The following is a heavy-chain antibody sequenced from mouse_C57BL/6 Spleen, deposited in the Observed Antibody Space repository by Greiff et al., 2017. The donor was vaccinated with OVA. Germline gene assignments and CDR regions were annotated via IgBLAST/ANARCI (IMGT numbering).Heavy chain of an antibody. J-gene: IGHJ1*03. V-gene: IGHV1-74*01. CDR1: ASTSTSYS. CDR3: AISLLWPHEYFDV. D-gene: IGHD2-1*01. Sequence: SASTSTSYSMHWVKQRPGQGLEWIGRIHPSDSDTNYNQKFKGKATLTVDKSSSTAYMQLSSLTSEDSAVYYCAISLLWPHEYFDVWGTGTTVTVSS. CDR2: IHPSDSDT.